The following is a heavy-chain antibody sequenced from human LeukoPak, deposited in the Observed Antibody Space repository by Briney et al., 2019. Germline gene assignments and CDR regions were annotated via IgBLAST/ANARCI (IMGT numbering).Heavy chain of an antibody. CDR1: GFTFSSYG. CDR2: IRYDGSNK. Sequence: AGGSLRLSCAASGFTFSSYGMHWVRQAPGKGLEWVAFIRYDGSNKYYADSVKGRFTISRDNSKNTLYLQMNSLRAEDTAVYYCARGGRGYSSGWRTDYFDYWGQGTLVTVSS. D-gene: IGHD6-19*01. V-gene: IGHV3-30*02. CDR3: ARGGRGYSSGWRTDYFDY. J-gene: IGHJ4*02.